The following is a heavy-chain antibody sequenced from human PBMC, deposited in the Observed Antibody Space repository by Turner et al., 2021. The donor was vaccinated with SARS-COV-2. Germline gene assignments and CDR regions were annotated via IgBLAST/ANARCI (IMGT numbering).Heavy chain of an antibody. CDR1: GERRKEFS. CDR2: FDPEDGET. V-gene: IGHV1-24*01. J-gene: IGHJ6*02. D-gene: IGHD2-2*02. Sequence: QVQLVQSGAEVKKPGASVKVSCKVAGERRKEFSMHWVRQAPGKGLEWMGAFDPEDGETIYAQKFQGRVSLTAAPSPDTAYMELSSLRSEDTAVYYCATVPVVPAAIGYSSYYGLDVWGPGTTVTVSS. CDR3: ATVPVVPAAIGYSSYYGLDV.